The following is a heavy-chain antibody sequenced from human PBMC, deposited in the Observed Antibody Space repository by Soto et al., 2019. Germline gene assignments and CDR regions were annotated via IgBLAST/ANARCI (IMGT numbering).Heavy chain of an antibody. Sequence: GESLKISCAASGFTFSSYSMNWVRQAPGKGLEWVSSISSSSSYIYYADSVKGRFTISRDNAKNSLYLQMNSLRAEDTAVYYCAREVNLDDAFDIWGQGTMVTVSS. CDR1: GFTFSSYS. CDR3: AREVNLDDAFDI. J-gene: IGHJ3*02. CDR2: ISSSSSYI. V-gene: IGHV3-21*01. D-gene: IGHD1-1*01.